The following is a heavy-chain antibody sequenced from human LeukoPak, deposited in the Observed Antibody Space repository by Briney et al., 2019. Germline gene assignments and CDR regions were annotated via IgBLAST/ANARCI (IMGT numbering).Heavy chain of an antibody. CDR1: GFTFGSYS. CDR2: VSTSSSYI. J-gene: IGHJ3*02. D-gene: IGHD6-19*01. V-gene: IGHV3-21*01. Sequence: GGSLRLSCAASGFTFGSYSMNWVRQAPGKGLEWVSSVSTSSSYIYYADSVKGRFTISRDNAKKSLYLQMNSLRADDTAVYYCARGASVVAGNDNAFDIWGQGTMVTVSS. CDR3: ARGASVVAGNDNAFDI.